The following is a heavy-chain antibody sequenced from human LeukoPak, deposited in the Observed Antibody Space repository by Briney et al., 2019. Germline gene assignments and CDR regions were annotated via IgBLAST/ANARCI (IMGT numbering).Heavy chain of an antibody. V-gene: IGHV4-30-4*08. CDR1: GGSISSGDYY. Sequence: PSETLSLTCTVSGGSISSGDYYWSWIRQPPGKGLEWIGYIYYSGSTYYNPSLKRRVTISVDTSKNQFSLKLSSVTAADTAVYYCARGSITIFGVVIIDYYFDYWGQGTLVTVSS. CDR2: IYYSGST. D-gene: IGHD3-3*01. J-gene: IGHJ4*02. CDR3: ARGSITIFGVVIIDYYFDY.